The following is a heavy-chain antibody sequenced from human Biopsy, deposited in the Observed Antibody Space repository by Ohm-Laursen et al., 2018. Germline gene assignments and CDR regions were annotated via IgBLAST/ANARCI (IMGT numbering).Heavy chain of an antibody. CDR3: TKNTQWEGSGYLDAFHI. V-gene: IGHV3-9*01. CDR1: GFTFDNYA. D-gene: IGHD3-22*01. Sequence: SLRLSCAASGFTFDNYAMHWVRQTPGKGLEWVSGLTWNSANIGYADSVKGRFTISRDNGENSLYLQINSLRPEDTALYYCTKNTQWEGSGYLDAFHIWGHGAMVTVSS. CDR2: LTWNSANI. J-gene: IGHJ3*02.